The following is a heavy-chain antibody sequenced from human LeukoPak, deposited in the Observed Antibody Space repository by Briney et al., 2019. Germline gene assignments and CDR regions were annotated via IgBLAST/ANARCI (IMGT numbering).Heavy chain of an antibody. V-gene: IGHV3-23*01. CDR1: GFTFSSYD. D-gene: IGHD6-19*01. CDR3: AKDEYSSGWPY. Sequence: GGSLRLSCAASGFTFSSYDMTWVRQAPGKGLEWVSAISGSGGSTYYADSVKGRFTISRDNSKNTLYLQMNSLRAEDTAVYYCAKDEYSSGWPYWGQGTLVTVSS. CDR2: ISGSGGST. J-gene: IGHJ4*02.